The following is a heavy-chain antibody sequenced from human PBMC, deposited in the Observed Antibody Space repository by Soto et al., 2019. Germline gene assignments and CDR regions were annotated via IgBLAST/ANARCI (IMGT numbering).Heavy chain of an antibody. J-gene: IGHJ6*02. D-gene: IGHD6-19*01. Sequence: QVQLGQSGAEVKKPGSSVKVSCKASGGTFSSYAISWVRQAPGQGLEWMGGIIPIFGTANYAQKFQGRVTITADESTSTAYMELSSLRSEDTAVYYCARCGWPYYYYGMDVWGQGTTVTVSS. CDR3: ARCGWPYYYYGMDV. V-gene: IGHV1-69*01. CDR2: IIPIFGTA. CDR1: GGTFSSYA.